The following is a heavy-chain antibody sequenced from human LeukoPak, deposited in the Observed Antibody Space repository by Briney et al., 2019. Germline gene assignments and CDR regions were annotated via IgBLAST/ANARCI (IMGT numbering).Heavy chain of an antibody. CDR1: GLTFSSHW. J-gene: IGHJ4*02. D-gene: IGHD4-23*01. CDR2: IASDGSSI. Sequence: QSGGSLRLSCAASGLTFSSHWMHWVRQAPGKGLVWVSRIASDGSSITYADSVKGRFSISRDNAKNTLYLQMNSLRVEDTAVYYCARGRPHGNDYWGQGTLVTVSS. CDR3: ARGRPHGNDY. V-gene: IGHV3-74*01.